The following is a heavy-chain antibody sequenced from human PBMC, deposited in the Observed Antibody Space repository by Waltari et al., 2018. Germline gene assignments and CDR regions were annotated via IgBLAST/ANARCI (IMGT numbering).Heavy chain of an antibody. D-gene: IGHD3-10*01. CDR3: ARDKGDYYGSGSYTPRYWYFDL. J-gene: IGHJ2*01. CDR1: GFTVSSNY. Sequence: EVQLVESGGGLVQPGGSLRLSCAASGFTVSSNYMSWVRQAPGKGLEWVSVIFSGGSTYYADSVKGRFTISRDNSKNTLYLQMNSLRAEDTAVYYCARDKGDYYGSGSYTPRYWYFDLWGRGTLVTVSS. CDR2: IFSGGST. V-gene: IGHV3-66*02.